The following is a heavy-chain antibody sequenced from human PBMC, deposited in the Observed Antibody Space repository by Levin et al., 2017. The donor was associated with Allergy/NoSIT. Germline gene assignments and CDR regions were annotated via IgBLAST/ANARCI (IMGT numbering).Heavy chain of an antibody. J-gene: IGHJ4*02. Sequence: GESLKISCKASGYNFPTYWIGWVRQMPGKGLEWMGVIYPGDSDARYSPSFQGQVTISVDKSISTAYLQWTSLKASDTAMYYCARGRGFSSSWYWGYWGQGTLVTVSS. V-gene: IGHV5-51*01. CDR2: IYPGDSDA. D-gene: IGHD6-13*01. CDR1: GYNFPTYW. CDR3: ARGRGFSSSWYWGY.